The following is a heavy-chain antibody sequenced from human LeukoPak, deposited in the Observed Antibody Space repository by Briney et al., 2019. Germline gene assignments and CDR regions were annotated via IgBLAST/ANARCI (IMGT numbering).Heavy chain of an antibody. CDR3: ASTHYYGSGSYSIDY. V-gene: IGHV4-4*02. D-gene: IGHD3-10*01. CDR1: GDSISSSNW. CDR2: IYHSGST. J-gene: IGHJ4*02. Sequence: SETLSLTCAVSGDSISSSNWWNWVRQPPGKGLEWIGEIYHSGSTNYNPSLKSRVTISVDTSKNQFSLKLSSVTAADTAVYYCASTHYYGSGSYSIDYWGQGTLVTVSS.